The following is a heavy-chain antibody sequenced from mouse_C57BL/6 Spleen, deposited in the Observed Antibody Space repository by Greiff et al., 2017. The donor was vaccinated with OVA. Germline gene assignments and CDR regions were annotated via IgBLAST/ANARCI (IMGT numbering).Heavy chain of an antibody. J-gene: IGHJ1*03. V-gene: IGHV1-63*01. D-gene: IGHD4-1*02. CDR3: ARGSTGRYFDV. CDR2: IYPGGGYT. Sequence: QVQLQQSGAELVRPGTSVKMSCKASGYTFTNYWIGWAKQRPGHGLEWIGDIYPGGGYTNYNEKFKGKATLTADKSSSTAYMQFSSLTSEDSAIYYCARGSTGRYFDVWGTGTTVTVSS. CDR1: GYTFTNYW.